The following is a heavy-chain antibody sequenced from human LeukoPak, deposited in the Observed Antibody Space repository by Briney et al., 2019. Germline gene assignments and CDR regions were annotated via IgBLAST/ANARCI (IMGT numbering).Heavy chain of an antibody. V-gene: IGHV4-31*03. CDR3: ARRRITMVRGVINYFDY. D-gene: IGHD3-10*01. Sequence: PSQTLSLTCTVSGGSISSGGYYWSWIRQHPGKGLEWIGYIYYSGSTYYNPSLKSRVTISADTSKNQFSLKLSSVTAADTAGYYWARRRITMVRGVINYFDYWGQGTLVTVSS. CDR2: IYYSGST. J-gene: IGHJ4*02. CDR1: GGSISSGGYY.